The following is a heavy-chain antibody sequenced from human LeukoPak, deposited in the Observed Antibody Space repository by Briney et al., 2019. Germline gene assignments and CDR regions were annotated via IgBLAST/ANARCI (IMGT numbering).Heavy chain of an antibody. D-gene: IGHD1-26*01. CDR2: IYYSGST. J-gene: IGHJ4*02. Sequence: SETLSLTCTVSGGSINSGGYYWSWIRQHPGKGLEWIGYIYYSGSTHYNSSLKSRVTISLDMSKNQFSLKLSSVTAADTALYYCARAAKTGSYLFDYWGQGTLVTVSS. CDR3: ARAAKTGSYLFDY. V-gene: IGHV4-31*03. CDR1: GGSINSGGYY.